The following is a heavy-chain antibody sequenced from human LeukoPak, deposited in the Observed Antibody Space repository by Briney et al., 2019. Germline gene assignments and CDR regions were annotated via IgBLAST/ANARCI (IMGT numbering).Heavy chain of an antibody. J-gene: IGHJ3*02. CDR1: GGSISSYY. CDR2: IYTSGST. V-gene: IGHV4-4*07. CDR3: ARGTGYSSSWFGDAFDI. D-gene: IGHD6-13*01. Sequence: PSETLSLTCTVSGGSISSYYWSWIRQPAGKGLEWIGRIYTSGSTNYNPSLKSRVTISVDKSKNQFSLKLSSVTAADTAVYCCARGTGYSSSWFGDAFDIWGQGTMVTVSS.